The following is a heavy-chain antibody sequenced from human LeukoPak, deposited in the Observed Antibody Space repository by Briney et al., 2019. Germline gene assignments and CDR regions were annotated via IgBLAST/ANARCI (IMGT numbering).Heavy chain of an antibody. V-gene: IGHV4-61*02. CDR1: GGSISSGSYY. D-gene: IGHD1-20*01. Sequence: SQTLSLTCTLSGGSISSGSYYWSWIRQPAGKGLEWIGRIYTSGSTNYNPSLKSRVTISVDTSKNQFSLKLSSVTAADTAVYYCARGPTITRYNWAFDYWGQGTLVTVSS. CDR3: ARGPTITRYNWAFDY. J-gene: IGHJ4*02. CDR2: IYTSGST.